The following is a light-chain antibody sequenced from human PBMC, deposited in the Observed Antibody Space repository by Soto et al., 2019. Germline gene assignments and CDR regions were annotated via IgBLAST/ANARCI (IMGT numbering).Light chain of an antibody. CDR1: QGITNG. Sequence: DIQMTQSPSSVSASVGDSVTMTCRASQGITNGLAWYQQKPGKAPKPLIYGASSLQSGVPSRFSGGGSGTEFILTITGLQTEDFETYFCQEADGFPWRFGHGTRVEMK. CDR2: GAS. CDR3: QEADGFPWR. V-gene: IGKV1-12*02. J-gene: IGKJ1*01.